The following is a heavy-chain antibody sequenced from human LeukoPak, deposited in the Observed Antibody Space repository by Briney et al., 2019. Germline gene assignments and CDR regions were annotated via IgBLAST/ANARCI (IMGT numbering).Heavy chain of an antibody. CDR3: ARVQRITMVRGVIIGYYYYMDV. CDR1: GYSISSGYY. Sequence: SETLSLTCSVSGYSISSGYYWGWIRQPPGKGLEWIGSIYYSGSTNYNPSLKSRVTISVDTSKNQFSLKLSSVTAADTAVYYCARVQRITMVRGVIIGYYYYMDVWGKGTTVTISS. J-gene: IGHJ6*03. D-gene: IGHD3-10*01. V-gene: IGHV4-38-2*02. CDR2: IYYSGST.